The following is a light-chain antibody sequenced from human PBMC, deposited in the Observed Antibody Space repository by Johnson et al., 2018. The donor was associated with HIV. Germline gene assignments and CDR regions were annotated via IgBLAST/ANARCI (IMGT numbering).Light chain of an antibody. V-gene: IGLV1-51*01. J-gene: IGLJ1*01. CDR3: ATWDSSLSAPYV. Sequence: QSLLTQPPSVSAAPGQKVTISCSGSSSKIGNKYVSWYQQFPGTAPKVLIYDNSKRPSGIPDRFSGSKSGTSATLGITCLQTGDEADYYCATWDSSLSAPYVFGTGTKVTVL. CDR1: SSKIGNKY. CDR2: DNS.